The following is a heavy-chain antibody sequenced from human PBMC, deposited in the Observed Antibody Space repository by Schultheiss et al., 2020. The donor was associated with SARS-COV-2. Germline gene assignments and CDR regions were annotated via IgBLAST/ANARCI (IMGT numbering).Heavy chain of an antibody. D-gene: IGHD3-22*01. CDR1: GFTFSSSG. CDR2: ISYDGSNK. V-gene: IGHV3-30*03. Sequence: GGSLRLSCAASGFTFSSSGMHWVRQAPGKGLEWVAVISYDGSNKYHADSVKGRFTISRDNSKNTLYLQMNSLRDEDTAVYYCARAITMIVVAPGYWGQGTLVTVSS. J-gene: IGHJ4*02. CDR3: ARAITMIVVAPGY.